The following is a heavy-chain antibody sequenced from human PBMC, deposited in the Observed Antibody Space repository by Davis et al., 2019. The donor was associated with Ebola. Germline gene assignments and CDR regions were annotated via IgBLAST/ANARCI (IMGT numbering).Heavy chain of an antibody. CDR2: ISYDGGKT. J-gene: IGHJ4*02. CDR3: ARATVPNY. D-gene: IGHD4-17*01. CDR1: AFTFSDYA. Sequence: GGSLRLSCAASAFTFSDYAMHWVRQTAKGLEWVAVISYDGGKTYYEDSVKGRFTISRDNSKNTLYLQMSSLRAEDTAVYYCARATVPNYWGQGTLVTVSS. V-gene: IGHV3-30*04.